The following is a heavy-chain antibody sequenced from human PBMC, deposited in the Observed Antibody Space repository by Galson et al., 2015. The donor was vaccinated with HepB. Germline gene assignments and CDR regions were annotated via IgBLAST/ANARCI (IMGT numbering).Heavy chain of an antibody. D-gene: IGHD3-22*01. CDR2: ISDDGSKR. CDR1: GLTFSNYA. CDR3: ARDNGNYYDSSGPNWFDP. V-gene: IGHV3-30-3*01. Sequence: SLRLSCAASGLTFSNYALHWVRQAPGKGLEWVAVISDDGSKRYYADSVKGRFTISRDNSKNTLYLQVNSLRAEDTAVYYCARDNGNYYDSSGPNWFDPWGQGTLVTISS. J-gene: IGHJ5*02.